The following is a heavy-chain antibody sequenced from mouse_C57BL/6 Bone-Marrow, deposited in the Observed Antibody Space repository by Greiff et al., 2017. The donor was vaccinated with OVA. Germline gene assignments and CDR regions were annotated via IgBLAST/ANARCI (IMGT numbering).Heavy chain of an antibody. CDR3: ACPLLYWYFDV. D-gene: IGHD1-2*01. Sequence: VQLQQSGAELARPGASVKMSCKASGYTFTSYTMHWVKQRPGQGLEWIGYINPSSGYTKYNQKFKGKATLTADKSSSTAYMQLSSLTSEDSAVYYCACPLLYWYFDVWGTGTTVTVSS. V-gene: IGHV1-4*01. CDR1: GYTFTSYT. J-gene: IGHJ1*03. CDR2: INPSSGYT.